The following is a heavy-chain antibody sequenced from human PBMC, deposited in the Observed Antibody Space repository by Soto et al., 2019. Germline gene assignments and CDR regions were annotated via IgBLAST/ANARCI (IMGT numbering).Heavy chain of an antibody. CDR3: ARYRRKEAKGYTLAH. CDR2: VYYNGNT. J-gene: IGHJ4*02. D-gene: IGHD5-12*01. Sequence: QVQLQESGPGLVNPSETLSLTCTVSGDSISPYYWSWIRQPPGKGLEWIGYVYYNGNTNYNPSLGSRVTMSVETSRKQFSLTLRSVTPADTAVYYCARYRRKEAKGYTLAHWGQGALVLVSS. CDR1: GDSISPYY. V-gene: IGHV4-59*12.